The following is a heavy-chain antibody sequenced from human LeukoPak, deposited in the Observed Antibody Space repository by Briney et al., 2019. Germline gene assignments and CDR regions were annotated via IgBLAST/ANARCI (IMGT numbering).Heavy chain of an antibody. CDR1: GFNFRNHA. D-gene: IGHD4-23*01. CDR2: ISGSGGST. Sequence: QPGGSLRLSCAASGFNFRNHAMSWVRQASGKGLEWVSVISGSGGSTYYGDSVKGRFTISRDDSKNTLYLQMNSLRAEDTAVYFCAKAMTSVVTPGASWGQGTMLTVSP. V-gene: IGHV3-23*01. CDR3: AKAMTSVVTPGAS. J-gene: IGHJ5*02.